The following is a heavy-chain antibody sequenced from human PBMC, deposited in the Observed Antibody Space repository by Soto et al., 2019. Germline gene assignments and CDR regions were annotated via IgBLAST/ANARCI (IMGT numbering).Heavy chain of an antibody. D-gene: IGHD3-22*01. Sequence: PGGSLRLSCAASGFTFSSYGMHWVRQAPGKGLEWVAVIWYDGSNKYYADSVKGRFTISRDNSKNTLYLQMNSLRAEDTAVYYCARDQLRPGILYSLGVLLPEYGLWGQGTLVTVSS. J-gene: IGHJ4*02. CDR1: GFTFSSYG. V-gene: IGHV3-33*01. CDR3: ARDQLRPGILYSLGVLLPEYGL. CDR2: IWYDGSNK.